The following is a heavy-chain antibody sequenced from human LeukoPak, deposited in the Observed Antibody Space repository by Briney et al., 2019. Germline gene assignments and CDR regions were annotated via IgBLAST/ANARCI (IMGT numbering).Heavy chain of an antibody. CDR3: ARDKRVVVTATYYYYYGMDV. V-gene: IGHV1-2*02. Sequence: ASVKVSCKASGYTFTGYYMHWVRQAPGQGLEWMGWINPNSGGTNYAQKFQGRVTMTRDTSISTAYMELSRLRSDDTAVYYCARDKRVVVTATYYYYYGMDVWGQGTTVTVSS. D-gene: IGHD2-21*02. CDR2: INPNSGGT. CDR1: GYTFTGYY. J-gene: IGHJ6*02.